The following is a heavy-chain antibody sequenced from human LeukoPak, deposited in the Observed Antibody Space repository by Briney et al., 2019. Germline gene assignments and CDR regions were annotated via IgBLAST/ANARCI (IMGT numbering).Heavy chain of an antibody. V-gene: IGHV3-15*01. CDR3: TTGMAETWHDGY. CDR2: IKSKKDRATT. CDR1: GFTFSSYA. J-gene: IGHJ4*02. D-gene: IGHD2-8*01. Sequence: GGSLRLSCAASGFTFSSYAMSWVRQTPGKGLEWVGRIKSKKDRATTAYAAPVKGRFTISRDDSKNTLFLQMDSLETEDTAVYYCTTGMAETWHDGYWGQGTLVTVSP.